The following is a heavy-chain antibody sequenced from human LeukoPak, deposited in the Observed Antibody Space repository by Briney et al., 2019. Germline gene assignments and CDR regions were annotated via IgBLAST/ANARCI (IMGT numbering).Heavy chain of an antibody. CDR2: INHSGST. V-gene: IGHV4-39*07. CDR3: ARPYYYYMDV. J-gene: IGHJ6*03. Sequence: SETLSLTCTVSGGSISSGDYYWSWIRQPPGKGLEWIGEINHSGSTNYNPSLKSRVTISVDTSKNQFSLKLSSVTAADTAVYYCARPYYYYMDVWGKGTTVTVSS. CDR1: GGSISSGDYY.